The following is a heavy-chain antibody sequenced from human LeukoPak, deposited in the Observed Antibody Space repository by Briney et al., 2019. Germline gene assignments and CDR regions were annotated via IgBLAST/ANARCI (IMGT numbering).Heavy chain of an antibody. J-gene: IGHJ4*02. Sequence: GGSLRLSCAASGFTVSTKYMGWLRQAPGKGLEYGTYINTGGRIYYADSVRGRFTISRDNSKNTLFLQMNSLRAEDTAVYYCARGDYGDYSILDSWGQGALVTVSS. D-gene: IGHD4-17*01. CDR2: INTGGRI. V-gene: IGHV3-53*01. CDR1: GFTVSTKY. CDR3: ARGDYGDYSILDS.